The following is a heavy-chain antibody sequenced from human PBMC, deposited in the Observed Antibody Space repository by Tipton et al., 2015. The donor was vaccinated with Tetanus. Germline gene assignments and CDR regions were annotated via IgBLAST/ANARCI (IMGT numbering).Heavy chain of an antibody. Sequence: LRLSCTVSGDSVSSSRYYWGWVRQPPGKGLEWIGYIFDTGSTNYNPSLKSRVTMSVDTSKNQFSLHLTSVTAADTAVYYCARGWGSSWYYFDNWGQGTLVTVSS. CDR3: ARGWGSSWYYFDN. J-gene: IGHJ4*02. V-gene: IGHV4-61*01. CDR1: GDSVSSSRYY. CDR2: IFDTGST. D-gene: IGHD6-13*01.